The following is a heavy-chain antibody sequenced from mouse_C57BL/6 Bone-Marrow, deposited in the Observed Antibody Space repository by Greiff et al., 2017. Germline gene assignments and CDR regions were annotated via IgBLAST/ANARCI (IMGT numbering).Heavy chain of an antibody. Sequence: QVQLQQPGAELVRPGPSVKLSCKASGYTFTSYWMDWVKQRPGRGLEWIGNIYPSDSGTHYNQKFKNKATLTVDKSSSTAYMQLSSLTSEDSAVYYCAREAYYSNYGAMDYWGQGTSVTVSS. D-gene: IGHD2-5*01. J-gene: IGHJ4*01. CDR2: IYPSDSGT. CDR1: GYTFTSYW. CDR3: AREAYYSNYGAMDY. V-gene: IGHV1-61*01.